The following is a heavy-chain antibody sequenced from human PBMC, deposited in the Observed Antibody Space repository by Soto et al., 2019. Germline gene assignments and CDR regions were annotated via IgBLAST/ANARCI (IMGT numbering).Heavy chain of an antibody. D-gene: IGHD3-3*01. Sequence: GGSLRLSCAASGFTFSSYGMHWVRQAPGKGLEWVAVISYDGSNKYYADSVKGRFTISRDNSKNTLYLQMNSLRAEDTAVYYCAKNNGFERFLEWLPRGAYYGMDVWGQVTPGTVSS. V-gene: IGHV3-30*18. J-gene: IGHJ6*02. CDR1: GFTFSSYG. CDR3: AKNNGFERFLEWLPRGAYYGMDV. CDR2: ISYDGSNK.